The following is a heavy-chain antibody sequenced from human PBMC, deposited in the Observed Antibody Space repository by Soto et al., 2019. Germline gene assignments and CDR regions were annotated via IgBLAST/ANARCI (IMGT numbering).Heavy chain of an antibody. J-gene: IGHJ6*02. CDR2: ISAYNGNT. D-gene: IGHD3-9*01. CDR1: GYTFTSYG. CDR3: ARDGGDDILTGYTYYYYYYGMDV. V-gene: IGHV1-18*01. Sequence: ASVKVSCKASGYTFTSYGISWVRQAPGQGLEWMGWISAYNGNTNYAQKLQGRVTTTTDTSTSTAYMELRSLRSDDTAVYYCARDGGDDILTGYTYYYYYYGMDVWGQGTTVTVSS.